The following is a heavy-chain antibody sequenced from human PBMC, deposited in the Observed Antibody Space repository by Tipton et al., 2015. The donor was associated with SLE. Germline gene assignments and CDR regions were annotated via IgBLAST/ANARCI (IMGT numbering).Heavy chain of an antibody. V-gene: IGHV4-39*07. D-gene: IGHD3-9*01. CDR3: AKTRGTPYYEILTPSSDAFDI. Sequence: TLSLTCAVSSGSITTGHYFWGWIRQPPGKGLEWIGSISYRGDTYYSPSLKSRVTLSRDTSNNQFSLKLTAVTAADTAVYYCAKTRGTPYYEILTPSSDAFDIWGQGTKVVVFS. CDR1: SGSITTGHYF. CDR2: ISYRGDT. J-gene: IGHJ3*02.